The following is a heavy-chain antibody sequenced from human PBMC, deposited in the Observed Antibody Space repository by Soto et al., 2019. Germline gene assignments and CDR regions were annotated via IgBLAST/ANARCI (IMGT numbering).Heavy chain of an antibody. V-gene: IGHV3-33*01. CDR3: ARDLGAAVGTPGWFDP. Sequence: QVHLVESGGDIVQPGRSLRLSCAASGLTFSSYGMHWVRQAPGKGLEWVAIIWYDGSIEYYADSVKGRFTISRDNSKNTLYLQMSRLSAEDTAVYYCARDLGAAVGTPGWFDPWGQGTVVTVSS. CDR1: GLTFSSYG. D-gene: IGHD6-13*01. J-gene: IGHJ5*02. CDR2: IWYDGSIE.